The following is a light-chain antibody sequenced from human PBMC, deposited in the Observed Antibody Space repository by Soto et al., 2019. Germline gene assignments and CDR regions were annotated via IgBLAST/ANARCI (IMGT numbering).Light chain of an antibody. CDR2: EVS. J-gene: IGLJ3*02. Sequence: QSVLTQPASVSGSPGQSITISCTGTSSDVGSYNLVSWYQQHPGKAPKLMIYEVSKRPSGVSNRFSGSKSGNTASLTISGLQAEDEADYYFCSYAGSSSWVFGGGTTLPVL. CDR3: CSYAGSSSWV. CDR1: SSDVGSYNL. V-gene: IGLV2-23*02.